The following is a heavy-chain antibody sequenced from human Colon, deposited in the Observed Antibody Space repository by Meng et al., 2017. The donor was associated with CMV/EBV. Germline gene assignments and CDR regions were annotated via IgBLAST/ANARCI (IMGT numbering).Heavy chain of an antibody. CDR1: GGSIRSSSYY. Sequence: SETLSLTCSVSGGSIRSSSYYWAWIRQPPGKGLERIGNIYDTGSAYYNPSLESRATISLDTPKNQVSLKLSSVTAADTAVYYCARVGYGYLFWGQGARVTVSS. CDR3: ARVGYGYLF. V-gene: IGHV4-39*07. J-gene: IGHJ4*02. D-gene: IGHD5-18*01. CDR2: IYDTGSA.